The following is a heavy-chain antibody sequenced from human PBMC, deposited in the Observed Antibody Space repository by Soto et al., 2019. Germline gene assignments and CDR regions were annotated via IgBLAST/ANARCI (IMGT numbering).Heavy chain of an antibody. CDR1: GGTFSSYA. Sequence: QVQLVQSGAEVKKPGSSVKVSCKASGGTFSSYAISWVRQAPGQGLEWMGGIIPIFGTANYAQKFQGRVTINADESTSTAYMELSSLRSEDTAVYYCAKDVYDYGWGSYLPGGWFAPWGQGTLVTVSS. CDR2: IIPIFGTA. CDR3: AKDVYDYGWGSYLPGGWFAP. D-gene: IGHD3-16*02. J-gene: IGHJ5*02. V-gene: IGHV1-69*12.